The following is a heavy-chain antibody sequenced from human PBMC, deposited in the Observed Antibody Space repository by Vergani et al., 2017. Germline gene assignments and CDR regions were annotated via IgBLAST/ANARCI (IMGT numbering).Heavy chain of an antibody. D-gene: IGHD1-26*01. J-gene: IGHJ5*01. V-gene: IGHV1-2*02. CDR1: EATFSDYN. CDR3: AHSWNFGRRDWFDS. Sequence: QVQLMQSGPVMKKPGGSMKVSCQASEATFSDYNIHWVRQAPGQGLQWMGWISPKTGDTDYLQRFQDRVTMTRDASTKTVYLKSTRPTSDDTAIYYCAHSWNFGRRDWFDSWGPGTLVTVSS. CDR2: ISPKTGDT.